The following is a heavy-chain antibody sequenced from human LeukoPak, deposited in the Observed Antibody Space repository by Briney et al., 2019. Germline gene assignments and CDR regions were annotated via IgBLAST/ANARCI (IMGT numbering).Heavy chain of an antibody. Sequence: GGSLRLSCSASGFTFSTYNMNWVRQAPGKGLEWVSSISSSSSYIYYADSLKGRFTISRDNAKNSLYLQMNSLRAEDTAVYYCARDLTAHSYGYIEAFDTWGQGTMVTVSS. CDR2: ISSSSSYI. CDR1: GFTFSTYN. J-gene: IGHJ3*02. D-gene: IGHD5-18*01. CDR3: ARDLTAHSYGYIEAFDT. V-gene: IGHV3-21*01.